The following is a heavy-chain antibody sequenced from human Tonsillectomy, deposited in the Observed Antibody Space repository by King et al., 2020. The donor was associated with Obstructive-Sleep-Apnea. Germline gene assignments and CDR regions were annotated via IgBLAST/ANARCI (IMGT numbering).Heavy chain of an antibody. CDR2: IGTVGDT. Sequence: VQLVQSGGGLVQPGGSLRLSCAASGFTFSSYDMHWVRQATGKGLEWFSAIGTVGDTYSPGSVKGRFTISRENAKNSLYLQMNSLRAGDTAVYYCARGGQYYDILTGYYKGDAFDIWGQGTMVTVSS. J-gene: IGHJ3*02. CDR3: ARGGQYYDILTGYYKGDAFDI. D-gene: IGHD3-9*01. V-gene: IGHV3-13*01. CDR1: GFTFSSYD.